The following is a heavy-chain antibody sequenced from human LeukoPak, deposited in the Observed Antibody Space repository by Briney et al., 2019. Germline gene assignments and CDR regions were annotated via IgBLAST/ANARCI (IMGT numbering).Heavy chain of an antibody. V-gene: IGHV3-23*01. CDR2: ISGSGGTT. CDR1: GFTFSSYA. J-gene: IGHJ4*02. D-gene: IGHD3-10*01. Sequence: PGGSLRLSCAASGFTFSSYAMSWVRQAPGKGLEWVSAISGSGGTTYYADSVTRRFTISRDNSKNTLYLQMNSLSAEDTAVYYCAKEEDYYGSGSYFYWGQGTLVTVSS. CDR3: AKEEDYYGSGSYFY.